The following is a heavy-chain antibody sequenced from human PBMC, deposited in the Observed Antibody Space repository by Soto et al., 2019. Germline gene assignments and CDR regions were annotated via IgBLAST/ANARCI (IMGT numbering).Heavy chain of an antibody. CDR1: GFTFITYA. J-gene: IGHJ4*02. CDR3: AKDPGYCSGGNCYSLDYFDY. CDR2: ISGSGSST. D-gene: IGHD2-15*01. V-gene: IGHV3-23*01. Sequence: GGSLRLSCAASGFTFITYAMSWVRQAPGKXLEWVSVISGSGSSTYYADSVKGRFTISRDNSKNPLYLQMNSLRAEDTAVYYCAKDPGYCSGGNCYSLDYFDYWGQGTLVTVSS.